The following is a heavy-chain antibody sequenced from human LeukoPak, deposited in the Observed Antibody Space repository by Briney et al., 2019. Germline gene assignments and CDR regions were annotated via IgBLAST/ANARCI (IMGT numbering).Heavy chain of an antibody. V-gene: IGHV3-23*01. CDR1: GFTFSGSA. CDR2: ISGSGGST. CDR3: AKDRGSWYSTIRSSGNY. D-gene: IGHD6-13*01. Sequence: GGSLRLSCAASGFTFSGSAMHWVRQASGKGLEWVSAISGSGGSTYYADSVKGRFTISRDNSKNTLYLQMNSLRAEDTAVYYCAKDRGSWYSTIRSSGNYWGQGTLVTVSS. J-gene: IGHJ4*02.